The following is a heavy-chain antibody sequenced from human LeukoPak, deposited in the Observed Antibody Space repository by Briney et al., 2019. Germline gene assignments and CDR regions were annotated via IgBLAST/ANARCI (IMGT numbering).Heavy chain of an antibody. CDR1: GFSFSNYN. J-gene: IGHJ4*02. CDR2: ISTSGISV. Sequence: PGGSLRLSCVASGFSFSNYNMNWVRQAPGKGLEWVSHISTSGISVYYADSVKGRFTVPRDNTKNSLFLQMSSLRAEDTAVYYCATGLLGGGYYPYWGQGTLVTVSS. D-gene: IGHD3-22*01. CDR3: ATGLLGGGYYPY. V-gene: IGHV3-48*04.